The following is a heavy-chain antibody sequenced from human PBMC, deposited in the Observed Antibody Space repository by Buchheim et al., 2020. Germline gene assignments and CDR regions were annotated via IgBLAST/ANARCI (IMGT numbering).Heavy chain of an antibody. CDR1: GLTVSSNY. Sequence: EVQLVETGGGLIQPGGSLRLSCVASGLTVSSNYMSWVRQPPGMRLEWVSGIFSGGYTYYTDSVKGRFTISRDNSKNMLFLQMKSLRVEDAAVYYCVRVVPLGSSWYFDSWGQGTL. J-gene: IGHJ4*02. CDR2: IFSGGYT. D-gene: IGHD6-13*01. CDR3: VRVVPLGSSWYFDS. V-gene: IGHV3-53*02.